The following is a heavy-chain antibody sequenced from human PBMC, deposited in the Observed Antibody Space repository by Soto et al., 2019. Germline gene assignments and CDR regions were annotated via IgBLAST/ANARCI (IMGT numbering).Heavy chain of an antibody. Sequence: QVTLKESGPVLVKPTETLTLTCTVSGFSLSNARMGVSWIRQPPGKALEWLAHIFSNDEKSYSTSLKSRLTISKDTSKSQVVLTMTNVDPVDTATYYCALDGDSSTRFDYWGQGTLVTVSS. CDR2: IFSNDEK. D-gene: IGHD6-13*01. V-gene: IGHV2-26*01. J-gene: IGHJ4*02. CDR1: GFSLSNARMG. CDR3: ALDGDSSTRFDY.